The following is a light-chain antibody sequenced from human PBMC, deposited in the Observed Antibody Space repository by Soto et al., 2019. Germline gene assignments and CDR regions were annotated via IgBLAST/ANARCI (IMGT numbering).Light chain of an antibody. CDR2: QVS. CDR1: SSDVGGYNF. Sequence: QSVLTQPASVSGSPGQSITISCTGTSSDVGGYNFVSWYQQHPGKAPKFIIYQVSHRPSGVSSRFPGSKSGNTASLTVSGLQAEDEADYYCSSYTGGNPSYVFGTGTKVTVL. V-gene: IGLV2-14*01. CDR3: SSYTGGNPSYV. J-gene: IGLJ1*01.